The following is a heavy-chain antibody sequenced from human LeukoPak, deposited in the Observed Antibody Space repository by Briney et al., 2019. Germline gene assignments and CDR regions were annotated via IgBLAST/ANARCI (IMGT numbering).Heavy chain of an antibody. CDR1: GFTFSRYW. V-gene: IGHV3-74*03. J-gene: IGHJ4*02. CDR2: INSDGSGT. CDR3: AGHGINGY. D-gene: IGHD2-8*01. Sequence: GGTLRLSCAASGFTFSRYWRHWVRHAPGKGLVWVSRINSDGSGTMNADSVKGRFTNSRDNAKNTLNPRRHSLSSEDTAVHYCAGHGINGYWGQGTLVTVSS.